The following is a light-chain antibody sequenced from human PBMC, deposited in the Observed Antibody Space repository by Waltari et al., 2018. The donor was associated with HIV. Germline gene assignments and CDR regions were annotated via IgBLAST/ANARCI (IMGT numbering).Light chain of an antibody. Sequence: STELTQDPAVSVALGQTVRITCQGDSVRSYYASWYQQKPGHAPALVIYGKNNRPSGIPDRFSCSTSGNTSSLTITGAQAEDEADYYCNSRDNSSKHYVFGSGTKVTVL. J-gene: IGLJ1*01. V-gene: IGLV3-19*01. CDR3: NSRDNSSKHYV. CDR1: SVRSYY. CDR2: GKN.